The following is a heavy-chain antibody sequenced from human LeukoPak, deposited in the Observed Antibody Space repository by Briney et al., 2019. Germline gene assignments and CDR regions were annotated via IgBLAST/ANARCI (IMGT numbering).Heavy chain of an antibody. CDR1: GGSISSYY. CDR3: ARGHYSGGTRYYFDY. CDR2: IYYSKST. D-gene: IGHD1-26*01. Sequence: SETLSLTCTVSGGSISSYYWSWIRQPPGKGLEWIGYIYYSKSTNYNPSLKSRVTISVDTSKIQFSLKLSSVTAADTAVYYCARGHYSGGTRYYFDYWGQGTLVTVSS. J-gene: IGHJ4*02. V-gene: IGHV4-59*12.